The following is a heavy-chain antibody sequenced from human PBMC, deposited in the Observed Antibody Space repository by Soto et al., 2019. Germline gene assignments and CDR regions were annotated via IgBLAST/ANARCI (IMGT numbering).Heavy chain of an antibody. D-gene: IGHD3-10*01. J-gene: IGHJ6*02. CDR3: ARDSYPITMVRGVNTVYYYYGMDV. V-gene: IGHV1-2*04. CDR1: GYTFTGYY. CDR2: INPNSGGT. Sequence: VASVKVSCKASGYTFTGYYMHWVRQAPGQGLEWMGWINPNSGGTNYAQKFQGWVTMTRDTSISTAYMELSRLRSDDTAVYYCARDSYPITMVRGVNTVYYYYGMDVWGQGTTVTVSS.